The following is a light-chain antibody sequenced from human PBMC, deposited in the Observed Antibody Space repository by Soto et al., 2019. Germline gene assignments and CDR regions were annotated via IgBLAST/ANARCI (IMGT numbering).Light chain of an antibody. CDR3: QQYNSWPLT. CDR1: QSVNSK. CDR2: GAS. J-gene: IGKJ4*01. Sequence: EIVMTQSPATLSVSPGERVTLSCRASQSVNSKVAWYQQKPGQAPRLLIYGASTRATGITARFSGSGSGTEFTLTISSLQSEDFAVYYCQQYNSWPLTVGGGTKGDIK. V-gene: IGKV3-15*01.